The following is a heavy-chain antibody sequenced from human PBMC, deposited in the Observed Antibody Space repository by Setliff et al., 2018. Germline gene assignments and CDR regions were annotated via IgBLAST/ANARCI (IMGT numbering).Heavy chain of an antibody. CDR3: AREGWDYYDSSGYLDY. V-gene: IGHV3-74*01. D-gene: IGHD3-22*01. J-gene: IGHJ4*02. CDR1: GFTFSSYW. CDR2: TNSDGSST. Sequence: GGSLRLSCAASGFTFSSYWMHWVRQAPGKGLVWVSRTNSDGSSTSYADSVKGRFTISRDNAKITLYLQMNSLRAEDTAVYYCAREGWDYYDSSGYLDYWGQGTLVTVSS.